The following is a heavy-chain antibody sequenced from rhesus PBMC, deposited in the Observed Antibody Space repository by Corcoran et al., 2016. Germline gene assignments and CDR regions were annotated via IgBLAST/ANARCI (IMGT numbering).Heavy chain of an antibody. CDR1: GGSISGYYY. CDR2: IYGNSAGT. J-gene: IGHJ4*01. Sequence: QVQLQQWGEGLVKPSETLSLTCAVYGGSISGYYYWSWIRQPPGKGLEWIGYIYGNSAGTKYNPSLKNRVTISKDTSNNQFALKLSAVTAADTAVYYWARDGDTVGTAYFDYWGQGVLVTVSS. D-gene: IGHD5-42*01. V-gene: IGHV4-73*01. CDR3: ARDGDTVGTAYFDY.